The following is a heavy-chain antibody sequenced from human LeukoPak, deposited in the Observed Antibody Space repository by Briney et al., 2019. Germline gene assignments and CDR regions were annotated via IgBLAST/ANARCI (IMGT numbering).Heavy chain of an antibody. CDR2: IYYSGST. Sequence: SETLSLTCTVSGGSISSSSYCWGWLRQPPGKGLEWIVSIYYSGSTYHNPPLKSPVTISVDTSKIQFSLKLASVTAADTAVYYCARHASIAVDIDYWGQGTLVTVSS. V-gene: IGHV4-39*01. D-gene: IGHD6-19*01. CDR3: ARHASIAVDIDY. J-gene: IGHJ4*02. CDR1: GGSISSSSYC.